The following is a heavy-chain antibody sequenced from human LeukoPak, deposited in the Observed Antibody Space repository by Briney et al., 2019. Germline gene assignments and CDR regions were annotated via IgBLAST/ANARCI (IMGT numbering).Heavy chain of an antibody. CDR3: ARVLIWVRGVRNFDY. CDR2: IYYSGST. Sequence: SETLSLTCTVSGGSISSSSYYWGWIRQPPGKGLEWIGSIYYSGSTYYNPSLKSRVTISVDTSKNQFSLKLSSVTAADTAVYYCARVLIWVRGVRNFDYWGQGTLVTVSS. CDR1: GGSISSSSYY. V-gene: IGHV4-39*07. D-gene: IGHD3-10*01. J-gene: IGHJ4*02.